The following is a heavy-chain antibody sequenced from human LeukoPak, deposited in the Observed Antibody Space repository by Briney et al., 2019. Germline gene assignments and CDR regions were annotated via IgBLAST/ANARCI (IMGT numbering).Heavy chain of an antibody. J-gene: IGHJ5*02. CDR2: INPSGGST. Sequence: GASVTVSCKASGYTFTSYYMHWVRQAHGQGLEWMGIINPSGGSTSYAQKFQGRVTMTRDMSTSTVYMELSSLRSEDTAVYYCARDTTYYYDSSGYYGVDWFDPWGQGTLVTVSS. CDR1: GYTFTSYY. CDR3: ARDTTYYYDSSGYYGVDWFDP. V-gene: IGHV1-46*01. D-gene: IGHD3-22*01.